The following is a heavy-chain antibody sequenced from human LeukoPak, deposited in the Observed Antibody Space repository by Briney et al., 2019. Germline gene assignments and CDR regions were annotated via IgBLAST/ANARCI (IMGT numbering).Heavy chain of an antibody. J-gene: IGHJ4*02. CDR2: IRQGGNEN. CDR3: ARVGSWELQRVFDS. V-gene: IGHV3-7*01. CDR1: GLTFDSYW. Sequence: GGSLRLSCVASGLTFDSYWMAWVRQVPGKGLEWVANIRQGGNENYYADSVEGRFTISRDNARNSLFLQMDSLRVEDTAVYYCARVGSWELQRVFDSWGQGTLVTVSS. D-gene: IGHD1-26*01.